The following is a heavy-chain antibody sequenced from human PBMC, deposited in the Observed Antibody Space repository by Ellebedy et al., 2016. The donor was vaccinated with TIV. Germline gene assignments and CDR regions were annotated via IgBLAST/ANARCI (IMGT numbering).Heavy chain of an antibody. CDR1: GFTFSDYT. D-gene: IGHD6-19*01. V-gene: IGHV3-21*01. J-gene: IGHJ4*02. Sequence: GESLKISXAASGFTFSDYTMNWVRQAPGKGLEWVSSISSSSNYIYYADSVKGRFTISRDNAKKSVDLQMNSLRGEDTALYYCARGNSGWYDFDSWGQGTPVTVSS. CDR3: ARGNSGWYDFDS. CDR2: ISSSSNYI.